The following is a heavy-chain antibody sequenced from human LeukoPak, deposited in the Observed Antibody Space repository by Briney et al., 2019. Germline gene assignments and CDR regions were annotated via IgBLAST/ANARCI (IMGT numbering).Heavy chain of an antibody. D-gene: IGHD3-3*01. Sequence: GGSLRLSCAASGFTFSSYAMHWVRQAPGKGLEWVAVISYDGSNKYYADSVKGRFTISRDNSKNTLYLQMNSLRAEDTAVYYCARDRGAFEWQYYFDYWGQGTLVTVSS. CDR1: GFTFSSYA. CDR2: ISYDGSNK. J-gene: IGHJ4*02. V-gene: IGHV3-30-3*01. CDR3: ARDRGAFEWQYYFDY.